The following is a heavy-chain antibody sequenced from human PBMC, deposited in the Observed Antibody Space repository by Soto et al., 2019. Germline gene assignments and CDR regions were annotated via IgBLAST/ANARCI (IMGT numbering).Heavy chain of an antibody. CDR3: ARERSTTDRTPPRGMDV. J-gene: IGHJ6*02. CDR2: INPNSGGT. Sequence: ASVKVSCKASGYTFTGYYMHWVRQAPGQGLEWMGWINPNSGGTNYAQKFQGWVTMTRDTSISTAYMELSRLRSGDTAVYYCARERSTTDRTPPRGMDVWGQGTTVTVSS. CDR1: GYTFTGYY. V-gene: IGHV1-2*04. D-gene: IGHD4-4*01.